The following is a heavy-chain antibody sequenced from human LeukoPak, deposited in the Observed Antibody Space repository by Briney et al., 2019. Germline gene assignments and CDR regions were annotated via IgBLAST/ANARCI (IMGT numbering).Heavy chain of an antibody. CDR2: INPNSGGT. CDR3: ARPGYSSSSSPSN. CDR1: GYPFTGNN. V-gene: IGHV1-2*02. D-gene: IGHD6-6*01. J-gene: IGHJ4*02. Sequence: SAKPLGYPFTGNNIHGCRRAPGQGLRGWDGINPNSGGTNYAQKFQGRVTMTRDTSISIAYMELSRLRSDDTAVYYCARPGYSSSSSPSNWGQGTLVTVSS.